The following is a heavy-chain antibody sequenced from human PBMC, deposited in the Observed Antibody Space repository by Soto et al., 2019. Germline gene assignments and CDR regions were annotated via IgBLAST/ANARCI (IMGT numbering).Heavy chain of an antibody. CDR1: GYTFTSYG. J-gene: IGHJ4*02. CDR3: ASDERGDYHGFDY. CDR2: ISAYNGNT. Sequence: QVQLVQSGAEVKKPGASVKVSCKGSGYTFTSYGISWVRQAPGQGLEWMGWISAYNGNTNYAQKLQGRVTMTTDTSPSTAYSELRSLRSDDTDVYYSASDERGDYHGFDYWGQGTLATVSS. V-gene: IGHV1-18*01. D-gene: IGHD4-17*01.